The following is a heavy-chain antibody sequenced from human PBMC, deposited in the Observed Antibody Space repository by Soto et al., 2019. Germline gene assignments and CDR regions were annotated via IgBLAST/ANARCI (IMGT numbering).Heavy chain of an antibody. CDR2: ISAYNGNT. CDR3: ARDGRDLGPNWDNCDV. CDR1: GYTFRNYG. V-gene: IGHV1-18*01. J-gene: IGHJ3*01. Sequence: QVQLVQSGAELKKPGASVKVSCKASGYTFRNYGINWVRQAPGQGLEWMGWISAYNGNTKYAQKFKVRVTMATTTPTTTAKVELRIRSSDAAAVYYCARDGRDLGPNWDNCDVCGHWTTFTVSA. D-gene: IGHD1-26*01.